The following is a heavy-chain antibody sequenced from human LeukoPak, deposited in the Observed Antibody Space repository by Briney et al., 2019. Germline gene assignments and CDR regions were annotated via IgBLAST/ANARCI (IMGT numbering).Heavy chain of an antibody. Sequence: KPSQTLSLTCTVSGGSISSGSYYWSWIRQPAGKGLEWIGRIYTSGSTNYNPSLKSRVTISIDTSRNRMSLKLISVTAADTAVYYCARDPIHRDDYNADWGQGALVSVSS. CDR1: GGSISSGSYY. CDR3: ARDPIHRDDYNAD. CDR2: IYTSGST. D-gene: IGHD5-24*01. V-gene: IGHV4-61*02. J-gene: IGHJ4*02.